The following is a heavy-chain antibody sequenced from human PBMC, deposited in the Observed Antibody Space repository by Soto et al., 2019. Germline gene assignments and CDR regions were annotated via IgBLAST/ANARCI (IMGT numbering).Heavy chain of an antibody. V-gene: IGHV1-18*01. J-gene: IGHJ6*02. CDR2: ISAYNGNT. CDR3: ARAAMGYCRGGSCPLGMDV. D-gene: IGHD2-15*01. Sequence: QVQVVQSGAEVKKPGASVKVSCKASGYTFTSYGFSWVRQAPGQGLEWMGWISAYNGNTNYAQKLQGRATMTTDTSTSTAYMELRSLRSDDTAVYFCARAAMGYCRGGSCPLGMDVWGQGTTVTVSS. CDR1: GYTFTSYG.